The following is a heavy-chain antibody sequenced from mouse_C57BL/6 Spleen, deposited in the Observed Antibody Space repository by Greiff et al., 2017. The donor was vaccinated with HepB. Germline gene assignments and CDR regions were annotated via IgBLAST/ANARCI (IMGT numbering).Heavy chain of an antibody. CDR1: GYSITSGYY. CDR3: ARETDDY. Sequence: EVKLMESGPGLVKPSQSLSLTCSVTGYSITSGYYWNWIRQFPGNKLEWMGYISYDGSNNYNPSLKNRISITRDTSKNQFFLKLNSVTTEDTATYYCARETDDYWGQGTTLTVSS. J-gene: IGHJ2*01. V-gene: IGHV3-6*01. CDR2: ISYDGSN.